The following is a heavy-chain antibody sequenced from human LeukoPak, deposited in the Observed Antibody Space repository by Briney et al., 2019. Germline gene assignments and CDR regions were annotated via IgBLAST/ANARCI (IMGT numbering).Heavy chain of an antibody. J-gene: IGHJ6*03. CDR3: ARGYYDFWSGYSPSNYYYYYYMDV. Sequence: SETLSLTCTVSGGSISSYYWSWIRQPPGKGLEWIGYIYYSGSTNYNPSLKSRVTISVDTSKNQFSLKLSSVTAADTAVYYCARGYYDFWSGYSPSNYYYYYYMDVWGKGTTVTVSS. D-gene: IGHD3-3*01. CDR1: GGSISSYY. V-gene: IGHV4-59*01. CDR2: IYYSGST.